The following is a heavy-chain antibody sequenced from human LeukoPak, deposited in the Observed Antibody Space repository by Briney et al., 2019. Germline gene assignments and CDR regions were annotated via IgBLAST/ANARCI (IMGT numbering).Heavy chain of an antibody. Sequence: PGGSLRLSCAASGFTFSSYWMSGVRQAPGKGLEWVADIKQDGSEKYYVDSVKGRFTISRDNAKNSLYLQMNNLRAEDTAVYYCARRRYSSSWYQDVWGQGTTVTVSS. CDR2: IKQDGSEK. CDR1: GFTFSSYW. J-gene: IGHJ6*02. V-gene: IGHV3-7*01. CDR3: ARRRYSSSWYQDV. D-gene: IGHD6-13*01.